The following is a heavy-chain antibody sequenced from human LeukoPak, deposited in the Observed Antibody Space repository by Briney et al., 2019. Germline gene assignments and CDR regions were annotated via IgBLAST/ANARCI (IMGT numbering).Heavy chain of an antibody. CDR2: ISSSGSTI. Sequence: GGSLRLSCAASGFTFSSYEMNWVRQAPGRGLEWVSYISSSGSTIYYADSVKGRFTISRDNAKNSLYLQMNSLRAEDTAVYYCARGDPKTLVLRYFDWFPGSETRYYYGMDVWGQGTTVTVSS. J-gene: IGHJ6*02. D-gene: IGHD3-9*01. CDR3: ARGDPKTLVLRYFDWFPGSETRYYYGMDV. V-gene: IGHV3-48*03. CDR1: GFTFSSYE.